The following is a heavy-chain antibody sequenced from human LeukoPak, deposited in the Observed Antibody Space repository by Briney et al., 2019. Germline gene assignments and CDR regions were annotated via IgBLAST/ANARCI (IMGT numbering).Heavy chain of an antibody. D-gene: IGHD3-9*01. Sequence: PGGSLRLSCAASGFTFSGSIMHWVRQASGKGLEWVGRIRGKANSYATTYAASVKGRFTISRDDSKNTAYLQMNSLKTEDTAAYYCTTTYYDILTGYYTFDYWGQGTLVTVSS. CDR2: IRGKANSYAT. V-gene: IGHV3-73*01. J-gene: IGHJ4*02. CDR1: GFTFSGSI. CDR3: TTTYYDILTGYYTFDY.